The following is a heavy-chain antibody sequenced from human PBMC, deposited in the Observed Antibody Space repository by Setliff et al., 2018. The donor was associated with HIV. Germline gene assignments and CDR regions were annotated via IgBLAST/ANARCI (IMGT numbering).Heavy chain of an antibody. CDR3: ARGSCSGCYLSDY. V-gene: IGHV1-69*05. Sequence: GASVKVSCKASGGTFSSYAISWVRQAPGEGLEWMGGIIPIFGTANYAQKFQGRVTITRDTSANTAYMELSSLRSEDTAVYYCARGSCSGCYLSDYWGLGTLVTVSS. D-gene: IGHD6-19*01. CDR1: GGTFSSYA. CDR2: IIPIFGTA. J-gene: IGHJ4*02.